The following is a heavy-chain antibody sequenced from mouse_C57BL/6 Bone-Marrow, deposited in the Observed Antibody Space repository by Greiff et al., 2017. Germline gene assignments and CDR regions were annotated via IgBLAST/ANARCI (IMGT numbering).Heavy chain of an antibody. Sequence: ESGAELARPGASVKMSCKASGYTFTSYTMHWVKQRPGQGLEWIGYINPSSGYTKYNQKFKDKATLTADKSSSTAYMQLSSLTSEDSAVYYCARSTTVPFDYWGQGTTLTVSS. J-gene: IGHJ2*01. CDR2: INPSSGYT. CDR1: GYTFTSYT. V-gene: IGHV1-4*01. D-gene: IGHD1-1*01. CDR3: ARSTTVPFDY.